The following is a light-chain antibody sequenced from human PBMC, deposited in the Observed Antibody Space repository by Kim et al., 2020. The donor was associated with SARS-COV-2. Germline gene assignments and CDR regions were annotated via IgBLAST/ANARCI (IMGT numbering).Light chain of an antibody. Sequence: ELTQPPSASGTPGQRVTISCSGSSSNIGSNNVVWYQQLAGAAPNLLIYSNNQRPSGIPDRFSGSRSGTSASLAISGLQSGDEADYYCAVWDDSLKQGVFGGGTQLTVL. CDR1: SSNIGSNN. V-gene: IGLV1-44*01. CDR2: SNN. CDR3: AVWDDSLKQGV. J-gene: IGLJ3*02.